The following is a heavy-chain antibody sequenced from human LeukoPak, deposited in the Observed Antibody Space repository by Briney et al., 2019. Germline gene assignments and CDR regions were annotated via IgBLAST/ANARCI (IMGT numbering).Heavy chain of an antibody. D-gene: IGHD3-10*01. CDR2: VRNDGGDK. V-gene: IGHV3-30*02. J-gene: IGHJ4*02. CDR3: AKHYYGSGSQKYYFDY. CDR1: GFIFSDYG. Sequence: GGSLRLSCAASGFIFSDYGMHWVRQAPGKGLEWVTMVRNDGGDKYYADSVRGRLTISRDNSKNTLYLQMNSLGPEDTAVYYCAKHYYGSGSQKYYFDYWGQGTLVTVSS.